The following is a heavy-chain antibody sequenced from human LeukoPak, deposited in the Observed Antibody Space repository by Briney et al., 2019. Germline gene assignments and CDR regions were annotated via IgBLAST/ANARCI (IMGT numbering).Heavy chain of an antibody. CDR2: INHSGST. V-gene: IGHV4-34*01. CDR3: ARGRRITFGGVIVNFDY. Sequence: SETLSLTCAVYGGSFSGYYWSWIRQPPGKGLEWIGEINHSGSTNYNPSLKSRVTISVDTSKNRFSLKLSSVTAADTAVYYCARGRRITFGGVIVNFDYWGQGTLVTVSS. D-gene: IGHD3-16*02. CDR1: GGSFSGYY. J-gene: IGHJ4*02.